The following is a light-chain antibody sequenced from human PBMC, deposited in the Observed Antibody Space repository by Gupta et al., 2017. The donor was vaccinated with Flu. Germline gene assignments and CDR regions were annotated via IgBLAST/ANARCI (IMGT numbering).Light chain of an antibody. Sequence: DIVMTQTPDSLAVSLGERATINCKASQSVLYSSNNKNYLAWYQQKPGQPPKLLIYWASTRESGVPDRFSGSGSGTEFTLTISSLQAEDVAVYYCQRDHSPPWTFGQGTKVEIK. CDR2: WAS. J-gene: IGKJ1*01. CDR3: QRDHSPPWT. V-gene: IGKV4-1*01. CDR1: QSVLYSSNNKNY.